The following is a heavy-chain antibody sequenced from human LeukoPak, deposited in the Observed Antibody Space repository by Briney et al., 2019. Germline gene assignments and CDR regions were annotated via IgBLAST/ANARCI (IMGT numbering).Heavy chain of an antibody. CDR2: INPNSGGT. Sequence: ASVKVSCKASGYTFTGYYMHWVRQAPGQGLEWMGWINPNSGGTNYAQKFQGRVTMARDTSISTAYMELSRLRSDDTAVYYCASLKWYCSSTSCYHPPEDQNYYMDVWGKGTTVTVSS. CDR1: GYTFTGYY. V-gene: IGHV1-2*02. J-gene: IGHJ6*03. CDR3: ASLKWYCSSTSCYHPPEDQNYYMDV. D-gene: IGHD2-2*01.